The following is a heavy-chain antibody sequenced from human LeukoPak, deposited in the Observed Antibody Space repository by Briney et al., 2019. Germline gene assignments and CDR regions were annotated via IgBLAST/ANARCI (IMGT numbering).Heavy chain of an antibody. Sequence: GGSLRLSCAASGFTFSSYAMSWVRQAPGKGLEWVSAISGSGGSTYYADSVKGRFTISRDNSKNTLYLQMNSLRAEDTAVYYFAKYGPRGKYYDFWSGYENFDYWGQGTLVTVSS. CDR3: AKYGPRGKYYDFWSGYENFDY. J-gene: IGHJ4*02. D-gene: IGHD3-3*01. V-gene: IGHV3-23*01. CDR1: GFTFSSYA. CDR2: ISGSGGST.